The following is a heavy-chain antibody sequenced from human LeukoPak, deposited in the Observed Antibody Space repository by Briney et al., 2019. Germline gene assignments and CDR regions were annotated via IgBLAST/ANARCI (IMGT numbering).Heavy chain of an antibody. D-gene: IGHD3-16*01. Sequence: SQTLSLTCTVSGGSISSGDYYWSWIRQPPGKGLEWIGYVCYNGTTNYNPSLRNRVAISIDTSKNQFSLKLNSATAADTAVYYCATSGGFNSPRHYWGQGTLVTVSS. J-gene: IGHJ4*02. CDR1: GGSISSGDYY. CDR2: VCYNGTT. CDR3: ATSGGFNSPRHY. V-gene: IGHV4-61*08.